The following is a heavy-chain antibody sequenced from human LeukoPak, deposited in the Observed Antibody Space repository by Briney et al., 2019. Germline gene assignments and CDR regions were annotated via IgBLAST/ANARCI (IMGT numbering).Heavy chain of an antibody. D-gene: IGHD3-9*01. CDR1: GYTFTSYG. V-gene: IGHV1-18*04. Sequence: APVKVSCKASGYTFTSYGIIWVRQAPGQGLEWMGWISAYNGNTNYAQKFQGRVTMTTDTSTSTAYMVLRSLRSDDTAVYYCARGSRYFDWLLYGDFDYWGQGTLVTVSS. CDR2: ISAYNGNT. CDR3: ARGSRYFDWLLYGDFDY. J-gene: IGHJ4*02.